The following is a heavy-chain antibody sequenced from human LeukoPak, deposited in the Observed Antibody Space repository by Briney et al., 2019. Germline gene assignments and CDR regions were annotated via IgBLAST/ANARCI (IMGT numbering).Heavy chain of an antibody. V-gene: IGHV4-34*01. CDR1: GGSFSGYY. CDR3: ARKGSGSYYNLAFDY. J-gene: IGHJ4*02. CDR2: INHSGST. Sequence: SETLSLTCAVYGGSFSGYYWSWIRQPPGKGLEWIGEINHSGSTNYNPSLKSQVTISVDTSKSQFSLKLSSVTAADTAVYYCARKGSGSYYNLAFDYWGQGTLVTVSS. D-gene: IGHD3-10*01.